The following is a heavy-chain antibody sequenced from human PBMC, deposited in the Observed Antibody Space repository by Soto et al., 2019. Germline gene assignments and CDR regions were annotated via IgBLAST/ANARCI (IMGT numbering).Heavy chain of an antibody. CDR3: ARRPRITGISDPFDY. J-gene: IGHJ4*02. D-gene: IGHD1-20*01. CDR2: IYPGDSDT. V-gene: IGHV5-51*01. Sequence: PGESLKISCKGSGYSFSGYWIGWVRQMPGKGLEWMGVIYPGDSDTRHSPSFQGQVTIPADKSISTAYLQWSSLKASDTAMYYCARRPRITGISDPFDYWGQGTLVTVSS. CDR1: GYSFSGYW.